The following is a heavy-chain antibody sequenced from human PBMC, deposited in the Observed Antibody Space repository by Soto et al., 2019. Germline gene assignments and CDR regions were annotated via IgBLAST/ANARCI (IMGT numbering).Heavy chain of an antibody. D-gene: IGHD2-15*01. J-gene: IGHJ6*02. Sequence: ASVKASCKASGYTFTGYYMHWVRQAPGQGLEWMGWINPNSGGTNYAQKFQGWVTMTRDTSISTAYMELSRLRSDDTAVYYCARDWMIGYCSGGSCYGMDVWGQGTTVTVSS. CDR1: GYTFTGYY. V-gene: IGHV1-2*04. CDR2: INPNSGGT. CDR3: ARDWMIGYCSGGSCYGMDV.